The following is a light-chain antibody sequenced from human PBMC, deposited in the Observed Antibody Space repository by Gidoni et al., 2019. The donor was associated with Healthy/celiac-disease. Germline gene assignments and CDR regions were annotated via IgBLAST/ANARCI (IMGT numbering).Light chain of an antibody. CDR2: DAS. V-gene: IGKV3-11*01. CDR1: QSVSSY. Sequence: EIVLTHSPATLSLSPGESATLSCRASQSVSSYLAWYKQKPGQAPRLLIYDASNRATGIPARFSGSGSGTDFTRTISSLEPEDFAVYYCQQRSNWPWTFGQGTKVEIK. J-gene: IGKJ1*01. CDR3: QQRSNWPWT.